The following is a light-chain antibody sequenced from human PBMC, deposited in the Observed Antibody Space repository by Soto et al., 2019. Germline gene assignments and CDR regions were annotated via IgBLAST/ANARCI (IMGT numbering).Light chain of an antibody. V-gene: IGKV1-5*01. CDR3: QQYNDYWT. Sequence: DIQMTQSPSTLSASLGDRVVITCRASQSITTWLAWYQRKPAKAPKLLIYDASSLESGVPSRFSGSGSGTEFTLTISSLQPDDFATYYCQQYNDYWTFGQGTKVDIK. J-gene: IGKJ1*01. CDR2: DAS. CDR1: QSITTW.